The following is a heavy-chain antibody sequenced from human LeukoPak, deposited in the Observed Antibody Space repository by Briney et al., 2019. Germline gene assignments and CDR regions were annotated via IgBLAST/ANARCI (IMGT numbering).Heavy chain of an antibody. V-gene: IGHV1-18*01. J-gene: IGHJ6*02. CDR1: GYTFTSYG. CDR3: ARDSLGDYGDYVARAYYYGMDV. Sequence: ASVKVSCKASGYTFTSYGISWVRQAPGQGLEWMGWISAYNGNTNYAQKLQGRVTMTTDTSTSTVYMELRSLRSDDAAVYYCARDSLGDYGDYVARAYYYGMDVWGQGTTVTVSS. CDR2: ISAYNGNT. D-gene: IGHD4-17*01.